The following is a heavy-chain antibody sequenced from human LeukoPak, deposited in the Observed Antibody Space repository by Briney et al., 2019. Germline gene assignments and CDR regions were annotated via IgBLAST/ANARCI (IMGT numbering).Heavy chain of an antibody. D-gene: IGHD3-22*01. Sequence: GGSXRLSCXXSGFTFSRYWMHWVRQAPGKGLVWVSRINGDGSTTSYADSVKGGFTISRDNAKNTLYLQMNSLRAEDTAVYYCATGNYYDSRGYYTFGHWGQGTLVTVSS. CDR1: GFTFSRYW. J-gene: IGHJ1*01. CDR3: ATGNYYDSRGYYTFGH. V-gene: IGHV3-74*01. CDR2: INGDGSTT.